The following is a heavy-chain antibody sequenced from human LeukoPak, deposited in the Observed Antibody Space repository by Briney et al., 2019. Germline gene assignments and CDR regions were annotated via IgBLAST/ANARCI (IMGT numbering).Heavy chain of an antibody. CDR1: GGFSNRCY. CDR2: IYYSGST. V-gene: IGHV4-59*08. J-gene: IGHJ4*02. D-gene: IGHD3-10*02. Sequence: SSETLSLTYTVCGGFSNRCYWSWARQPPGKGLEWIGYIYYSGSTNYNPSLKSRVTMSVDTTKNQYSLKLISVTAADTAVYYCARHSLGSGPILDYWGQGTLVTVSS. CDR3: ARHSLGSGPILDY.